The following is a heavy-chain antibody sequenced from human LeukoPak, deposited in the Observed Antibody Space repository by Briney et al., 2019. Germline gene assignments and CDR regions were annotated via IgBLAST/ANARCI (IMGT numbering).Heavy chain of an antibody. J-gene: IGHJ5*02. CDR2: IYYSGST. CDR3: ARDRSSGWKVLGWFDP. Sequence: KASETLSLTCTVSGGSISSSSYYWGWIRQPPGKGLEWIGYIYYSGSTNYNPSLKSRVTISVDTSKNQFSLKLSSVTAADTAVYYCARDRSSGWKVLGWFDPWGQGTLVTVSS. D-gene: IGHD6-19*01. CDR1: GGSISSSSYY. V-gene: IGHV4-61*01.